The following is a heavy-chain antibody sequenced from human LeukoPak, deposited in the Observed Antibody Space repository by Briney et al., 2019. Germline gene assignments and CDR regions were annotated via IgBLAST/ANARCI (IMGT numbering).Heavy chain of an antibody. CDR2: ISNTGGIA. V-gene: IGHV3-23*01. CDR3: ARAPAGREFDY. J-gene: IGHJ4*02. D-gene: IGHD2-2*01. Sequence: GGSLRLSCAASGFTFSSYGMSWVRQAPGKGLEWVSHISNTGGIAYYADSVKGRFTISRDNSKNTLYLQMSSLRAEDTAVYYCARAPAGREFDYWGQGTLVTVSS. CDR1: GFTFSSYG.